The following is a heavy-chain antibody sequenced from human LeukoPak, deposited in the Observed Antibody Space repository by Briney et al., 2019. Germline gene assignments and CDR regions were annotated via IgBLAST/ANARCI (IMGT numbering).Heavy chain of an antibody. D-gene: IGHD3-9*01. CDR3: AREERDILTGYRGDWFDP. Sequence: GASVKVSCKASGYTFTGYYMHWVRQAPGQGLEWMGWINPNSGGTNYAQKFQGRVTMTRDTSISTAYMELSRLRSDDTAVYYCAREERDILTGYRGDWFDPWGQGTLVTVSS. CDR1: GYTFTGYY. V-gene: IGHV1-2*02. J-gene: IGHJ5*02. CDR2: INPNSGGT.